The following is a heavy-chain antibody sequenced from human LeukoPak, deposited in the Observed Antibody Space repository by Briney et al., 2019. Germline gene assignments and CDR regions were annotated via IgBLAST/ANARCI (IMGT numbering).Heavy chain of an antibody. J-gene: IGHJ6*03. CDR3: ARDFEASGGYSYGYSPYMDV. CDR1: GGSISSYY. CDR2: IYHSGST. D-gene: IGHD5-18*01. Sequence: PSETLSLTCTVSGGSISSYYWSWIRQPPGKGLEWIGYIYHSGSTNYNPSLKSRVTISVDTSKNQFSLKLSSVTAADTAVYYCARDFEASGGYSYGYSPYMDVWGKGTTVTVSS. V-gene: IGHV4-59*01.